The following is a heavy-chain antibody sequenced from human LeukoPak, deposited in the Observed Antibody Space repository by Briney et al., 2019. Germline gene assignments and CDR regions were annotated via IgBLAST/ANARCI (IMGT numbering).Heavy chain of an antibody. J-gene: IGHJ4*02. CDR3: ARDRGIDSYY. V-gene: IGHV4-34*11. Sequence: SETLSLTCAVYGGSFSGYYWSWIRQPPGKGLEWIGYIFYSGSTNYNPSLKSRVTISVDTSKNQFSLKLSSVTAADTAVYYCARDRGIDSYYWGQGTLVTVSP. D-gene: IGHD3-10*01. CDR2: IFYSGST. CDR1: GGSFSGYY.